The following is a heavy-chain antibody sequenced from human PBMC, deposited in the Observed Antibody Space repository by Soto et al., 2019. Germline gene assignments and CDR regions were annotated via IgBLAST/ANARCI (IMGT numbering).Heavy chain of an antibody. D-gene: IGHD6-13*01. CDR3: AIDRPACTPPRYY. CDR2: IYRCGRT. J-gene: IGHJ4*02. V-gene: IGHV3-53*01. Sequence: EVQLVEPGGGLIQPGGSLSLSCAASGFTVSSNYMSWVRQAPGKGLERVSVIYRCGRTYSADSVNGRFTISRDNSKNTLYLQMNSLRAQDKAVYYGAIDRPACTPPRYYWGQGTLVTVSS. CDR1: GFTVSSNY.